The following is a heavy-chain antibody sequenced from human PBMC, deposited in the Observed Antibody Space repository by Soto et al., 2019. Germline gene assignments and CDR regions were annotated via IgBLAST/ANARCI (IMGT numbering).Heavy chain of an antibody. CDR1: GCSIISGDYY. V-gene: IGHV4-30-4*01. D-gene: IGHD3-3*01. CDR3: ARLLRFLEWLPNADGMDV. Sequence: TLSLTCTVSGCSIISGDYYWSWIRQPPGKGLEWIGYIYYSGSTNYNPSLKSRVTISVDKSKNQFSLKLSSVTAADTAVYYCARLLRFLEWLPNADGMDVWGQGTTVTVSS. J-gene: IGHJ6*02. CDR2: IYYSGST.